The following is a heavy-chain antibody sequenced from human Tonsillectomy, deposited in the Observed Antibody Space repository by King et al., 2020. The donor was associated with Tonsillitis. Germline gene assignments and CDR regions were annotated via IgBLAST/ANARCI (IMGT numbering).Heavy chain of an antibody. D-gene: IGHD3-10*01. CDR3: ARQREVYGSGSYALAY. CDR2: ISFDGTNI. Sequence: VQLVESGGGVVQPGRSLRLSCAASGFSFSSFAMHWVRQTPGMGLEWLALISFDGTNIYSAESKKGRFIISRDNSKSMLYLQMNSLRTEDTAVYYCARQREVYGSGSYALAYWGQGTLVTVSS. CDR1: GFSFSSFA. J-gene: IGHJ4*02. V-gene: IGHV3-30-3*01.